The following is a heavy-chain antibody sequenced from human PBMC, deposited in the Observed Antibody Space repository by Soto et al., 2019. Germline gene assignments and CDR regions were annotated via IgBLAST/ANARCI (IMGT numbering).Heavy chain of an antibody. Sequence: PSETLSLTCTVSGGSISSYYWSWIRQPPGKGLEWIGYIYFSGGTNYNPSLKSRVTISVDTSKNQFSLKLSSVTAADTAIYYCAKSSVWYPYFDSWGQGTLVTVSS. CDR1: GGSISSYY. CDR2: IYFSGGT. J-gene: IGHJ4*02. D-gene: IGHD6-13*01. V-gene: IGHV4-59*08. CDR3: AKSSVWYPYFDS.